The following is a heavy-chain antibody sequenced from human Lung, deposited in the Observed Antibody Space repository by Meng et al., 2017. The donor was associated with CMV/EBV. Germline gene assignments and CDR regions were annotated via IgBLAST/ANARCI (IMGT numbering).Heavy chain of an antibody. V-gene: IGHV1-2*02. J-gene: IGHJ4*02. CDR2: IHPHRGDT. CDR3: ARGSSGWTYYFDY. D-gene: IGHD6-19*01. CDR1: GYTFTAHY. Sequence: ASVXVSXKASGYTFTAHYFHWVRQAPGQGLEWMGWIHPHRGDTNYAQQFQGRVTLTRDTSINTGYMELSSLRSEDTAVYYCARGSSGWTYYFDYWGQGTLVTVSS.